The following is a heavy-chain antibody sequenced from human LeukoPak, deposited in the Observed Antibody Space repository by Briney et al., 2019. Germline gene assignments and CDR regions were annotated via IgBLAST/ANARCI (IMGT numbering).Heavy chain of an antibody. D-gene: IGHD4-23*01. CDR3: ANQPYGGPPY. CDR2: ISYDGSQK. Sequence: GGSLRLSCVASGFTLSSYGMHWVRQAPGKGLEWVALISYDGSQKYYADSVKGRFTISRDNSKNTLYLQMNSLRAEDTAVYYCANQPYGGPPYWGQGTLVTVSS. V-gene: IGHV3-30*18. CDR1: GFTLSSYG. J-gene: IGHJ4*02.